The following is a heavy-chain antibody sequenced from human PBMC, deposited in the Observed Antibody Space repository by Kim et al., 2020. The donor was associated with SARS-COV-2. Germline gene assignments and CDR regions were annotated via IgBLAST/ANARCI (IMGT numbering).Heavy chain of an antibody. CDR3: ARVGNRVVETRELLLDWFDP. J-gene: IGHJ5*02. D-gene: IGHD1-26*01. V-gene: IGHV4-30-2*04. Sequence: RVTISVDTSKNQFSLKLSSVTAADTAVYYCARVGNRVVETRELLLDWFDPWGQGTLVTVSS.